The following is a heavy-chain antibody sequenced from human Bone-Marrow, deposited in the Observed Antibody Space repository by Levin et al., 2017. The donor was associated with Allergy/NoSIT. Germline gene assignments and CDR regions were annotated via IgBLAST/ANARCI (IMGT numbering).Heavy chain of an antibody. Sequence: SQTLSLTCTVSGGSISSGGYYWSWIRQHPGKGLEWIGYIYYSGSTYYNPSLKSRVTISVDTSKNQFSLKLSSVTAADTAVYYCARTHMITFGGVIVQHNFDYWGQGTLVTVSS. CDR1: GGSISSGGYY. J-gene: IGHJ4*02. V-gene: IGHV4-31*03. CDR3: ARTHMITFGGVIVQHNFDY. CDR2: IYYSGST. D-gene: IGHD3-16*02.